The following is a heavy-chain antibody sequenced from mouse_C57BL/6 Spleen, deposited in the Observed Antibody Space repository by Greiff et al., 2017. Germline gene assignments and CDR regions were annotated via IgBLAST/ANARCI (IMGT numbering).Heavy chain of an antibody. Sequence: EVMLVESGGGLVKPGGSLKLSCAASGFTFGDYGMHWVRQAPEKGLEWVAYISRGSSTIYYADTVKGRFTISRDNAKNTLFLQMTSLRSEDTAMYYCARAMDYWGQGTSVTVSS. CDR3: ARAMDY. J-gene: IGHJ4*01. V-gene: IGHV5-17*01. CDR1: GFTFGDYG. CDR2: ISRGSSTI.